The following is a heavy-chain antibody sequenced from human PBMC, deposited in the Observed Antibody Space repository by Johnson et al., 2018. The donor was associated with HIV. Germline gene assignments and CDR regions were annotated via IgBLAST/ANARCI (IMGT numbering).Heavy chain of an antibody. CDR3: AKGVVVAGSVHDAFDI. Sequence: QLVESGGGVVQPGRSLRLSCAASGFTFSSYGMHWVRQAPGKGLEWVAVIWYDGSNKYYADSVKGRFTISRDNSKNTLYLQMNSLRAEDTAVYYCAKGVVVAGSVHDAFDIWGQGTTVTVSS. CDR2: IWYDGSNK. J-gene: IGHJ3*02. V-gene: IGHV3-33*06. D-gene: IGHD6-19*01. CDR1: GFTFSSYG.